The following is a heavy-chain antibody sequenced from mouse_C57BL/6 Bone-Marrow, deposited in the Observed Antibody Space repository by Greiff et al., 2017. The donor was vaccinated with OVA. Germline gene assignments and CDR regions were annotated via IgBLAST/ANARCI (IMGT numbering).Heavy chain of an antibody. Sequence: VQLQQSGPGLVQPSQSLSITCTVSGFSLTSYGVHWVRQSPGKGLEWLGVIWRGGSTDYNAAFMSRLSITKDNSKNQGCFKMNSLQADDAAIYYCAEGLGRFADWGQGTLVTVSA. CDR2: IWRGGST. CDR3: AEGLGRFAD. CDR1: GFSLTSYG. V-gene: IGHV2-5*01. J-gene: IGHJ3*01. D-gene: IGHD4-1*01.